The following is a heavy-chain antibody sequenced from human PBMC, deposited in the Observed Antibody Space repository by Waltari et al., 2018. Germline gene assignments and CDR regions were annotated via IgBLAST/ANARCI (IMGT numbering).Heavy chain of an antibody. D-gene: IGHD5-12*01. CDR2: IYHSGRT. V-gene: IGHV4-38-2*01. CDR1: GYSISSGYY. Sequence: QVQLQESGPGLVKPSETLSLTCAVSGYSISSGYYWGWIRQPPGKGLECIGNIYHSGRTYYNPSLKSRVTISVDTSKNQFSLKLSSVTAADTAVYYCASINSGDGGDFDYWGQGTLVTVSS. J-gene: IGHJ4*02. CDR3: ASINSGDGGDFDY.